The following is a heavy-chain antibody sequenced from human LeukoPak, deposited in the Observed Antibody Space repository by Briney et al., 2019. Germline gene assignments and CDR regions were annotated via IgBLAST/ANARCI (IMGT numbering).Heavy chain of an antibody. D-gene: IGHD6-13*01. CDR2: INHSGNT. CDR1: SGSFSGYY. J-gene: IGHJ4*02. V-gene: IGHV4-34*01. Sequence: SETLSLTCAVFSGSFSGYYWSWIRQPPGKGLQWIGEINHSGNTNYNPSLKSRVTISVDTSKNQFSLKLSSVTAADTAVYYCAREGSSWPADYFDYWGQGTLVTVSS. CDR3: AREGSSWPADYFDY.